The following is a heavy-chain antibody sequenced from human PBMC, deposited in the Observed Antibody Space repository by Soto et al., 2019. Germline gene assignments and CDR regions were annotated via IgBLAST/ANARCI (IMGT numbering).Heavy chain of an antibody. D-gene: IGHD3-22*01. CDR2: INAGNGNT. CDR1: GYTFTSYA. CDR3: ASSYDSSGYYPLFDY. J-gene: IGHJ4*02. Sequence: ASVKVSCKASGYTFTSYAMHWLRQSPGQRLEWMGWINAGNGNTKYSQKFQGRVTITRDTSASTAYMEPSSLRSEDTAVYYCASSYDSSGYYPLFDYWGQGTLVTVSS. V-gene: IGHV1-3*01.